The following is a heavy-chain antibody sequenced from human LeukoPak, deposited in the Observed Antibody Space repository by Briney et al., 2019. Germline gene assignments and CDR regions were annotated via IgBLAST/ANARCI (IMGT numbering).Heavy chain of an antibody. D-gene: IGHD2-2*01. J-gene: IGHJ4*02. CDR2: VSGYTGNT. Sequence: ASVKVSCKTSGYTFTTYGVSWVRQAPGQGLEWMGWVSGYTGNTNYAERFQGRVTMTTDTSTTTVYMELTSLTSDDTAVYYCARGEVSASLYYFDFWGQGTLVTVS. CDR1: GYTFTTYG. V-gene: IGHV1-18*01. CDR3: ARGEVSASLYYFDF.